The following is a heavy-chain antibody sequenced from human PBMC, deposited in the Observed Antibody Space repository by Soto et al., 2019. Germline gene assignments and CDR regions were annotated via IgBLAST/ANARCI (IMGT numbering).Heavy chain of an antibody. V-gene: IGHV3-15*01. J-gene: IGHJ3*02. D-gene: IGHD6-19*01. CDR2: IKSKTDGGTT. CDR1: GFTFSNAW. Sequence: GGSLRLSCAASGFTFSNAWMSWVRQAPGKGLEWVGRIKSKTDGGTTDYAAPVKGRFTISRDDSKNTLYLQMNSLKTEDTAVYYCQCPNRGNDAFDIWGQGTMVTVSS. CDR3: QCPNRGNDAFDI.